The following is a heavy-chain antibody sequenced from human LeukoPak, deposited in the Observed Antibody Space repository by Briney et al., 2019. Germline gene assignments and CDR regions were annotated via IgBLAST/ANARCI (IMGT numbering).Heavy chain of an antibody. V-gene: IGHV3-66*01. CDR1: GFSFSSSW. CDR2: IYSAGST. J-gene: IGHJ3*02. Sequence: PGGSLRLSCAASGFSFSSSWIPWVRQAPGKGLEGVSVIYSAGSTHYADSVKGRFTISRDNSKNTLYLQMNSLRGEDTAVYYCAREAENYGLICDIWGQGTMVTVSS. D-gene: IGHD3-10*01. CDR3: AREAENYGLICDI.